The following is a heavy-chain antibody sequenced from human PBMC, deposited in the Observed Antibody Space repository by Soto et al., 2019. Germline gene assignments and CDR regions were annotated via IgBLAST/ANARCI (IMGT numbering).Heavy chain of an antibody. D-gene: IGHD2-15*01. CDR3: ASSPVYCSGGSCYSYYYYYGMDV. Sequence: SETLSLTCTVSGGSLSSGASYWSWIRQHPRKGLEWIGYIRYSGSTYHNPSLKSRVTISIDTSKNQFSLKLSSVTAADTAVYYCASSPVYCSGGSCYSYYYYYGMDVWGQGTTVTVSS. CDR1: GGSLSSGASY. J-gene: IGHJ6*02. CDR2: IRYSGST. V-gene: IGHV4-31*03.